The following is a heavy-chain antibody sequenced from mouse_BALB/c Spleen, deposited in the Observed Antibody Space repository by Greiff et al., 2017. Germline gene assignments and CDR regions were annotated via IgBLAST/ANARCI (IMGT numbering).Heavy chain of an antibody. J-gene: IGHJ2*01. CDR2: IYPGSGST. Sequence: QQPGSELVRPGASVKLSCKASGYTFTSYWMHWVKQRPGQGLEWIGNIYPGSGSTNYDEKFKSKATLTVDTSSSTVYMQLSSLTSEDSAVDDYTRNREAPLDYGGQGTTLTVSS. CDR1: GYTFTSYW. V-gene: IGHV1S22*01. CDR3: TRNREAPLDY.